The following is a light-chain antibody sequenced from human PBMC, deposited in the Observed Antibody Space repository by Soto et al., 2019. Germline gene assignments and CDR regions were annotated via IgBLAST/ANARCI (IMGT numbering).Light chain of an antibody. V-gene: IGKV3-20*01. CDR2: GAS. Sequence: EIVLTQSPGILSLSPGERATLSCRASQSVSTSDFAWYQQKPGQAPRLLMYGASHRASGIPDRFSGSGSGTDFTLTISRLEPEDFAVYYCQQYDRSLTFGGGTKVDIK. CDR1: QSVSTSD. CDR3: QQYDRSLT. J-gene: IGKJ4*01.